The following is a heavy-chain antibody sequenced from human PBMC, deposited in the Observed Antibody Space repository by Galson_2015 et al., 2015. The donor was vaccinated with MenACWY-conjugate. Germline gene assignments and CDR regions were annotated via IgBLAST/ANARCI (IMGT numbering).Heavy chain of an antibody. D-gene: IGHD2/OR15-2a*01. V-gene: IGHV1-18*01. Sequence: SVKVSCKASGYSFTNYGINWVRQAPGQGLEWIAWINPYNNHTNYAQKVRGRVAMTTDTSTGTAYMELRSLTSDDTAIYYCARDEGGLRLSFFDCWGQGALVTVSS. CDR1: GYSFTNYG. CDR2: INPYNNHT. J-gene: IGHJ4*02. CDR3: ARDEGGLRLSFFDC.